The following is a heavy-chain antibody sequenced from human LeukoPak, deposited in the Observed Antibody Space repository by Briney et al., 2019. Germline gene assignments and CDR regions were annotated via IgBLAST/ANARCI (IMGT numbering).Heavy chain of an antibody. CDR2: ISGSGGDT. Sequence: GGSLRLSCAASGFTFSNFLMTWVRQAPGKGPEWVSAISGSGGDTYYAVSVKGRFTISRDNSKNTLYLQMNSLRAEDTAVYYCAKKGATTGDFDYWGQGTLVTVSS. J-gene: IGHJ4*02. V-gene: IGHV3-23*01. CDR1: GFTFSNFL. CDR3: AKKGATTGDFDY. D-gene: IGHD1-26*01.